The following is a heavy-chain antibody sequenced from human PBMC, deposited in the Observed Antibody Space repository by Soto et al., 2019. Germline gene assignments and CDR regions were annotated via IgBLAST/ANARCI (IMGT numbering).Heavy chain of an antibody. CDR2: TYYRSKWSN. Sequence: LSLTCAISGDSVSSNSAAWNWIRQSPSRGLEWLGRTYYRSKWSNDYAVSVKSRITINPDTSKNQFSLQLNSVTPEDTAVYYCAREAISMVRGVTSYFYYYGMDVWGQGTTVTVSS. J-gene: IGHJ6*01. V-gene: IGHV6-1*01. D-gene: IGHD3-10*01. CDR3: AREAISMVRGVTSYFYYYGMDV. CDR1: GDSVSSNSAA.